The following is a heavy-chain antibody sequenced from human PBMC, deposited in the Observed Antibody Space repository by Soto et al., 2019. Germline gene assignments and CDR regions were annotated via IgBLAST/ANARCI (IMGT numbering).Heavy chain of an antibody. CDR1: GFSVTTNY. V-gene: IGHV3-53*01. D-gene: IGHD1-26*01. CDR3: AKKPPSSIQGWAFGMDV. Sequence: GGSLRLSCLASGFSVTTNYIIWVRQPPGKGLEWVSTTFTGGSTHYADSVKGRFSISRDNSKNTVYLQMNNLRVEDTAVYYCAKKPPSSIQGWAFGMDVWGQGATVTVSS. J-gene: IGHJ6*02. CDR2: TFTGGST.